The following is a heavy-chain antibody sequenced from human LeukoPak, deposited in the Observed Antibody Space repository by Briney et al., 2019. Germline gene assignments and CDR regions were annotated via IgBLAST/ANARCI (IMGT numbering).Heavy chain of an antibody. CDR3: ARAGNSIYYYFYIDV. CDR2: INWNGGST. CDR1: GFTFDDYG. D-gene: IGHD4-23*01. J-gene: IGHJ6*03. V-gene: IGHV3-20*04. Sequence: PGGSLRLSCAASGFTFDDYGMSWVRQTPGKGLEWVSGINWNGGSTGYADSVKGRFTISRDNAKNSLSLQMNSLRAEDTALYYCARAGNSIYYYFYIDVWGKGTTVTVSS.